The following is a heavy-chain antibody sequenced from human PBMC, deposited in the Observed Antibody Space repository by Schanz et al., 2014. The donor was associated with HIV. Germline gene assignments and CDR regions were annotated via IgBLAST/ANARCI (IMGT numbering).Heavy chain of an antibody. J-gene: IGHJ6*02. D-gene: IGHD6-13*01. V-gene: IGHV4-34*01. CDR3: ATGRRTAGTKYYHFYDMDV. Sequence: QVQLQQWGAGLFKPSETLSLTCAVFGGSFSDYYWSWIRQPPGKGLEWIAEVDHRGTANYNPSLKSRVPISVESSKNQFSRKLRSVTAADTAVYYCATGRRTAGTKYYHFYDMDVWGQGTSVTVSS. CDR1: GGSFSDYY. CDR2: VDHRGTA.